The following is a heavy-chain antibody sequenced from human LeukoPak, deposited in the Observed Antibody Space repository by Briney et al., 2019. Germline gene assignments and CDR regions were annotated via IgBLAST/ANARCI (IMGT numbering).Heavy chain of an antibody. V-gene: IGHV4-34*01. D-gene: IGHD2-2*01. Sequence: SETLSLTCAVYGGSFSSYYWSWIRQPPGKGLEWIGEINRSGSTNYNPSLKSRVTISVDTSKNQFSLKLSSVTAADTAVYYCARHWAYYCSSSRCEDYWGQGTLVTVSS. CDR1: GGSFSSYY. CDR3: ARHWAYYCSSSRCEDY. CDR2: INRSGST. J-gene: IGHJ4*02.